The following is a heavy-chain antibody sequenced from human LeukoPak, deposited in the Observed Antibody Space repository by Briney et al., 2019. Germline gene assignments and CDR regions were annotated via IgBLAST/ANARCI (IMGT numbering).Heavy chain of an antibody. J-gene: IGHJ3*02. Sequence: SETLSLTCTVSGGSISSYYWSWIRQPPGKGLEWIGYIYYSGSTNYSPSLKSRVTISVDTSKNQFSLKLSSVTAADTAVYYCASLDFWSGYLSLEGDAFDIWGQGTMVTVSS. CDR1: GGSISSYY. V-gene: IGHV4-59*01. D-gene: IGHD3-3*01. CDR2: IYYSGST. CDR3: ASLDFWSGYLSLEGDAFDI.